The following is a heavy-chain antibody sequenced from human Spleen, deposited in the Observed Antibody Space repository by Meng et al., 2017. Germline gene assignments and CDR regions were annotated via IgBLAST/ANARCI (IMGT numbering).Heavy chain of an antibody. CDR2: ISWNSGSI. D-gene: IGHD3-22*01. CDR3: ARGRLYYYDSGERHLDY. CDR1: GFTFDDYA. Sequence: SLKISCAASGFTFDDYAMHWVRQAPGKGLEWVSGISWNSGSIGYADSVKGRFTISRDNAKNSLYLQVNSLRAEDTAVYYCARGRLYYYDSGERHLDYWGQGTLVTVSS. V-gene: IGHV3-9*01. J-gene: IGHJ4*02.